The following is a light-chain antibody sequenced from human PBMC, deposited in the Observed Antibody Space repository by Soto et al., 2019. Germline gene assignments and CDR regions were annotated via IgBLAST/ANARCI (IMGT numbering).Light chain of an antibody. CDR1: SSDISGHNY. CDR3: SSYAGGNNWV. J-gene: IGLJ3*02. V-gene: IGLV2-8*01. Sequence: QSVLTQPPSASGSPGQSVTISCTGASSDISGHNYVSWYQQHPGEAPKLMIYEVSKRPSWVPDRFSASKSGNSASLTVSGLQAEDEADYYCSSYAGGNNWVFGGGTKLTVL. CDR2: EVS.